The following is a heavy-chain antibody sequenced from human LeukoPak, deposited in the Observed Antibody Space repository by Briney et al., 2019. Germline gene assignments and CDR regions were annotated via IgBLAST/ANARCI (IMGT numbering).Heavy chain of an antibody. Sequence: GGSLRLSCAASGFTFSSYSMNWVRQAPGKGLEWVSSISSSSSYIYYADSVKGRFTISRDNAKNSLYMQVNSLRAEDTAVYYCARGGYSSSWYHDSWGQGTLVTVSS. CDR1: GFTFSSYS. J-gene: IGHJ4*02. V-gene: IGHV3-21*01. D-gene: IGHD6-13*01. CDR2: ISSSSSYI. CDR3: ARGGYSSSWYHDS.